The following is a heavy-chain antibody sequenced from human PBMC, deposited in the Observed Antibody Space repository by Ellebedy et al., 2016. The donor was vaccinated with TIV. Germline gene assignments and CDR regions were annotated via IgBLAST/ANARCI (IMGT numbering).Heavy chain of an antibody. J-gene: IGHJ4*02. CDR1: GGTFSSYA. V-gene: IGHV1-69*13. CDR3: ARQGVAKEKSFDY. CDR2: IIPIFGTA. D-gene: IGHD3-3*01. Sequence: AASVKVSCKASGGTFSSYAISWVRQAPGQGLEWMGGIIPIFGTANYAQKFQGRVTITADESTSTAYLQWSSLKASDTAMYYCARQGVAKEKSFDYWGQGTLVTVSS.